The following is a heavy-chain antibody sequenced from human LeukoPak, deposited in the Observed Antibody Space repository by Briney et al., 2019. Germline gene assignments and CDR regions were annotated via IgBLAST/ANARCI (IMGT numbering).Heavy chain of an antibody. J-gene: IGHJ4*02. D-gene: IGHD6-13*01. CDR3: ARSSTSSSWNDY. CDR1: GGSISSYY. V-gene: IGHV4-4*07. Sequence: SETLSLTCTVSGGSISSYYWSWIRQPAGKGLEWIGRIYTSGSTNYNPSLKSRVTTSVDTSKNQFSLKLRSVTAADTAVYYCARSSTSSSWNDYWGQGTLVTVSS. CDR2: IYTSGST.